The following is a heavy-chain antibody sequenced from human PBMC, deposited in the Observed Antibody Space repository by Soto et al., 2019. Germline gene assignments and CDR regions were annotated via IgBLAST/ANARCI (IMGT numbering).Heavy chain of an antibody. CDR2: ITGSGGST. CDR1: GFTFDTYA. J-gene: IGHJ4*02. CDR3: ARESRTSSRFDY. Sequence: EVQLLEAGGGLVQPGGSLRLSCAASGFTFDTYAMSWVRQAPGKGLEWVSGITGSGGSTDYADSVKGRFTISRDTSRNTLYLQMSRLSVEDTAIYYCARESRTSSRFDYWGQGTLVTVSS. V-gene: IGHV3-23*01. D-gene: IGHD1-7*01.